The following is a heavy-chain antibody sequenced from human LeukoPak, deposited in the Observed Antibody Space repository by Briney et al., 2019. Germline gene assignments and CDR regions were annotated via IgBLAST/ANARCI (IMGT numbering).Heavy chain of an antibody. Sequence: NPGGSLRLSRAASGFTFSSYSMNWVRQAPGKGLEWVSSISSSSSYIYYADSVKGRFTISRDNAKNSLYLQMNSLRAEDTAVYYCARDLGYDSSGYYYLGYYGMDVWGQGTTVTVSS. D-gene: IGHD3-22*01. V-gene: IGHV3-21*01. CDR2: ISSSSSYI. J-gene: IGHJ6*02. CDR1: GFTFSSYS. CDR3: ARDLGYDSSGYYYLGYYGMDV.